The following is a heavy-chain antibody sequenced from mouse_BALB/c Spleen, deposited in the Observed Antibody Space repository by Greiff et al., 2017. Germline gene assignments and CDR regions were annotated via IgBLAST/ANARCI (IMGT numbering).Heavy chain of an antibody. CDR3: ARGINPYYAMDY. V-gene: IGHV7-3*02. Sequence: EVKLMESGGGLVQPGGSLRLSCATSGFTFTDYYMSWVRQPPGKALEWLGFIRNKANGYTTEYSASVKGRFTISRDNSQSILYLKMNTLRAEDSATYYCARGINPYYAMDYWGQGTSVTVSS. CDR1: GFTFTDYY. CDR2: IRNKANGYTT. J-gene: IGHJ4*01.